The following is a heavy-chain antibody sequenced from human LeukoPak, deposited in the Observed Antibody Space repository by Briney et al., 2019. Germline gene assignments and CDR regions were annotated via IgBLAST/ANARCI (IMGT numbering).Heavy chain of an antibody. J-gene: IGHJ4*02. CDR3: ANADGGYNFNY. D-gene: IGHD5-18*01. Sequence: GGSLRLSCAASGFTFDDYAMHWVRQAPGKGLEWVSLVSGDGSSTYYADSVKGRFTISRDNTKNSLYPQMNSLRTEDTALYYCANADGGYNFNYWGQGTLVTVSS. CDR2: VSGDGSST. CDR1: GFTFDDYA. V-gene: IGHV3-43*02.